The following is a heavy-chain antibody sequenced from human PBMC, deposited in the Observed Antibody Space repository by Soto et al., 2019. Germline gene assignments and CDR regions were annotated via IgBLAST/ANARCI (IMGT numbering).Heavy chain of an antibody. CDR3: ARDRAHLYDSSGYSPPYDY. D-gene: IGHD3-22*01. J-gene: IGHJ4*02. CDR1: GYTFTSYG. V-gene: IGHV1-18*01. Sequence: ASVKVSCKASGYTFTSYGISWVRQAPGQGLEWMGWISAYNGNTNYAQKLQGRVTMTTDTSTSTAYMEPRSLRSDDTAVYYCARDRAHLYDSSGYSPPYDYWGQGTLVTVSS. CDR2: ISAYNGNT.